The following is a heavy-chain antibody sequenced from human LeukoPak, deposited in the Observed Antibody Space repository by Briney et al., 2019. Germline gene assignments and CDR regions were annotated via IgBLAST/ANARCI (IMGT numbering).Heavy chain of an antibody. J-gene: IGHJ5*02. V-gene: IGHV1-8*01. CDR3: ARFAAAGTWWFDP. CDR2: MNPNSGNT. D-gene: IGHD6-13*01. Sequence: GASVTVSCKASGYTFTSYDINWVRQAPGQGLEWMGWMNPNSGNTGYAQKFQGRVTMTRNTSISTAYMELSSLRSEDTAVYYCARFAAAGTWWFDPWGQGTLVTVSS. CDR1: GYTFTSYD.